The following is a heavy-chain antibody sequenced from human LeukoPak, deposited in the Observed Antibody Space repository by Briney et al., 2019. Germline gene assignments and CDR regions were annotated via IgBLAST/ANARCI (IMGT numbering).Heavy chain of an antibody. Sequence: GESLRISCQGSGYNFAKSWIAWVRQMPGRGLEWMGMVYPGDSDTRYNPSFRGQVSMSAAKSINTAYLHWSSLKASDSAMYYCARLRGVAGEEDCFDFWGQGTPVIVSS. D-gene: IGHD6-19*01. V-gene: IGHV5-51*01. CDR2: VYPGDSDT. J-gene: IGHJ4*02. CDR3: ARLRGVAGEEDCFDF. CDR1: GYNFAKSW.